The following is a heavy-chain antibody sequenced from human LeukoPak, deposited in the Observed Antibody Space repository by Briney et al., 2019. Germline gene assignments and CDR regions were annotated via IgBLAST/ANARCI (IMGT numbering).Heavy chain of an antibody. V-gene: IGHV1-18*04. CDR1: GYTFTGYY. Sequence: ASVTVSCKASGYTFTGYYMHWVRQAPGQGLEWMGWICAYNGNTNEAQKLQGRVTMTTDTSTSTAYMELRSLRSDDTAVYYCARELPSTIVGATTYYYYMDVWGKGTTVTVSS. CDR2: ICAYNGNT. J-gene: IGHJ6*03. CDR3: ARELPSTIVGATTYYYYMDV. D-gene: IGHD1-26*01.